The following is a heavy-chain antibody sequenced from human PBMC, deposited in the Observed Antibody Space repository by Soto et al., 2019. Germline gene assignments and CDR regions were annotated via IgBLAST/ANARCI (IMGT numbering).Heavy chain of an antibody. CDR2: ISSSSSYI. D-gene: IGHD3-10*01. J-gene: IGHJ4*02. CDR1: GFTFSSYS. Sequence: PGGSLRLSCAASGFTFSSYSMNWVRQAPGKGLEWVSSISSSSSYIYYADSVKGRFTISRDNAKNSLYLQMNSLRAEDTAVYYCARDFTQGLITPAYWGQGTLVTVSS. CDR3: ARDFTQGLITPAY. V-gene: IGHV3-21*01.